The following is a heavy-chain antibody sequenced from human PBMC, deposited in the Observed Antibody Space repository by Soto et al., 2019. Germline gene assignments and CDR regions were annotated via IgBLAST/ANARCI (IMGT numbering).Heavy chain of an antibody. CDR2: IYPLNSET. CDR3: ARPSNGYSGYDYRRSYYYALDV. J-gene: IGHJ6*01. Sequence: PGESLTTSCKSPVYTYSLAWVRQLPGKGLEWMGIIYPLNSETRYSPSFQGQVTISADKSIDTAYLQWSSLKASDTATYYCARPSNGYSGYDYRRSYYYALDVWGQGTTVPVSS. V-gene: IGHV5-51*01. D-gene: IGHD5-12*01. CDR1: VYTYS.